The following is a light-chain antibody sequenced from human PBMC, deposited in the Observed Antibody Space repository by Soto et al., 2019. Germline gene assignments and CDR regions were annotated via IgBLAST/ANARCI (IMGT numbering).Light chain of an antibody. CDR3: QQSSIWPPMA. J-gene: IGKJ5*01. CDR1: QSVSTS. CDR2: DTY. V-gene: IGKV3-11*01. Sequence: DIVLTQSPATLSLSPGDSATLSCRAGQSVSTSVAWYQQKPGQSPSLVIYDTYNRATGIPATFSGSGSGTDFTLTISSLESEDSAVYYCQQSSIWPPMAFGQGTRLEI.